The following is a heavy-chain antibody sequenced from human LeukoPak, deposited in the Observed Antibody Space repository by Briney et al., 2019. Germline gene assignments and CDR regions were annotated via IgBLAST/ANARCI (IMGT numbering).Heavy chain of an antibody. J-gene: IGHJ6*03. CDR2: IKEDGSEE. V-gene: IGHV3-7*01. CDR1: GFTFSNYW. D-gene: IGHD2-2*01. CDR3: ATSGGFVLPNAITGNWYMDV. Sequence: GGSLRLSCVGSGFTFSNYWVTWVRQAPGRGLEWVANIKEDGSEEYYVDSVRGRFTISRDNAQNSLFLQMNSLRAEDTAVYFCATSGGFVLPNAITGNWYMDVWGRGTSVTVSS.